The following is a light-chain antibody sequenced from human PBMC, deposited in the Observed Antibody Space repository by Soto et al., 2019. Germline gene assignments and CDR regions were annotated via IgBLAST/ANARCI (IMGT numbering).Light chain of an antibody. Sequence: QSVLTQPPSASGTPGQRVTISCSGSSFNIGSNSVNWYQQLPGAAPKLLIYSNNQRPSGVHDRFSGSKSGTSASLAISGLQSEDEADYYCAAWDDRLTGHVVFGGGTKVTV. V-gene: IGLV1-44*01. CDR2: SNN. J-gene: IGLJ2*01. CDR1: SFNIGSNS. CDR3: AAWDDRLTGHVV.